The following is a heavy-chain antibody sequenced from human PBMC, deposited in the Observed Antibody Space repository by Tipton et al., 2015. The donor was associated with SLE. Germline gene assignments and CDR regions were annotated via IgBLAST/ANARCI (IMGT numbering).Heavy chain of an antibody. CDR2: IRYDGSNK. CDR1: GFTFSSYG. CDR3: ARLCTDFWSAPWDGMDV. D-gene: IGHD3-3*01. J-gene: IGHJ6*02. V-gene: IGHV3-30*02. Sequence: SLRLSCSASGFTFSSYGMHWVRQAPGKGLEWVAFIRYDGSNKYYADSVKGRFTISRDNSKNTLYLQMNSLRAEDTAVYYCARLCTDFWSAPWDGMDVWGQGTTVTVSS.